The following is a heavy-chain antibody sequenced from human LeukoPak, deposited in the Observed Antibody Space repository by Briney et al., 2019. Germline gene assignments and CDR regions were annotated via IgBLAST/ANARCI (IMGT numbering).Heavy chain of an antibody. Sequence: SETLSLTCTVSGGSISSYYWSWIRQPPGKGLEWIGYIYYSGSTNYNPSLKGRVTISVDTSKNQFSLKLSSVTAADTAVYYCAREKMATIDYWGQGTLVTVSS. V-gene: IGHV4-59*01. D-gene: IGHD5-24*01. J-gene: IGHJ4*02. CDR2: IYYSGST. CDR3: AREKMATIDY. CDR1: GGSISSYY.